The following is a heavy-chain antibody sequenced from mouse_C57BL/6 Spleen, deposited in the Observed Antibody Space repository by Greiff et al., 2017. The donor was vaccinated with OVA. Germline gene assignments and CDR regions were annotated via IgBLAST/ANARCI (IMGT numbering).Heavy chain of an antibody. Sequence: QVQLQQPGAELVKPGASVKLSCKASGYTFTSYWMHWVKQRPGQGLEWIGMIHPNSGSTNYNEKFKSKATLTVDKSSSTAYMQLSSLTSEDSAVYYCARRKNPYYGSRTTDYAMDYWGQGTSVTVSS. V-gene: IGHV1-64*01. CDR1: GYTFTSYW. CDR2: IHPNSGST. CDR3: ARRKNPYYGSRTTDYAMDY. D-gene: IGHD1-1*01. J-gene: IGHJ4*01.